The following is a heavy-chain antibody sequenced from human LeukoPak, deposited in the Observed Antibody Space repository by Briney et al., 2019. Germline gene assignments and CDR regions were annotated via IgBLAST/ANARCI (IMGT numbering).Heavy chain of an antibody. J-gene: IGHJ4*02. CDR1: GFTLRSYT. CDR2: IRYDGSNK. Sequence: GGSLRLSCAASGFTLRSYTMNWVRQAPGKGLEWVAFIRYDGSNKYYADSVKGRFTISRDNSKNTLYLQMNSLRAEDTAVYYCAKDLARGSYLWFDYWGQGTLVTVSS. CDR3: AKDLARGSYLWFDY. V-gene: IGHV3-30*02. D-gene: IGHD1-26*01.